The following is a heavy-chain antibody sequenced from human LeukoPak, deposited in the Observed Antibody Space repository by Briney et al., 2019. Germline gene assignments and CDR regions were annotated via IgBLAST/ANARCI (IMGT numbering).Heavy chain of an antibody. J-gene: IGHJ4*02. D-gene: IGHD6-19*01. Sequence: GASVKVSCKASGYTFTSYYMHWVRQAPGQGLEWMGIINPSGGSTSYAQKLQGRVTMTRDMSTSTVYMELSSLRSEDTAVYYCAREVTGYSSGWYPIDYWGQGTLVTVSS. CDR2: INPSGGST. CDR1: GYTFTSYY. V-gene: IGHV1-46*01. CDR3: AREVTGYSSGWYPIDY.